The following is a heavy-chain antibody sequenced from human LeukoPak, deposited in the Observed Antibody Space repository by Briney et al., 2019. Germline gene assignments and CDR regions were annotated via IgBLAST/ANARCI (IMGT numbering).Heavy chain of an antibody. V-gene: IGHV1-46*01. CDR1: GYTFTSYY. CDR2: INPSGGST. J-gene: IGHJ6*02. Sequence: EASVTVSCKASGYTFTSYYMHWVRQAPGQGLEWMGIINPSGGSTSYAQKFQGRVTMTRNTSISTAYMELSSLRSEDTAVYYCARGAGDAYYYYYGMDVWGQGTTVTVSS. D-gene: IGHD7-27*01. CDR3: ARGAGDAYYYYYGMDV.